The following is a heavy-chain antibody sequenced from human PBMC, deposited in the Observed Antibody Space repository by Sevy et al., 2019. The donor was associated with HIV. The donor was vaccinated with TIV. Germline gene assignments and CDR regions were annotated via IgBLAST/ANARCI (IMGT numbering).Heavy chain of an antibody. CDR3: ARGGSLKYYYDSSGYYYRFDS. Sequence: SETLSLTCAVYGGSFSTYYWSWIRQPPGKGLEWIGEINHSGNTNYNPSLNSRVTISVDTSKNQFSLKLSSVTAADTAVYYCARGGSLKYYYDSSGYYYRFDSWGQGTLVTVSS. J-gene: IGHJ4*02. CDR1: GGSFSTYY. D-gene: IGHD3-22*01. V-gene: IGHV4-34*01. CDR2: INHSGNT.